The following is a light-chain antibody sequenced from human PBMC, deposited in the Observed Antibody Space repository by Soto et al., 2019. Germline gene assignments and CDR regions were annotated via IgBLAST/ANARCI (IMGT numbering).Light chain of an antibody. V-gene: IGKV3-20*01. J-gene: IGKJ1*01. CDR3: QKYGSSPWT. CDR1: QSVSSSY. CDR2: GAS. Sequence: EIVLTQSPGTLSLSQGEGATLSCRASQSVSSSYFAWYQQKPGQAPRLLIYGASSRATGIPDRFSGSGSGTDFTLTISRMEPEDFEVYYCQKYGSSPWTFGQGTKVETK.